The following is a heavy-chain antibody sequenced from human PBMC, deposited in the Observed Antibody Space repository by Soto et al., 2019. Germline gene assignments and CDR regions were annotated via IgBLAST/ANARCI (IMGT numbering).Heavy chain of an antibody. Sequence: SDTMSLTCTVSGGCISSEDYYWSWIRQPPGKGLEWIGHIYYSGGTYYNPSLKSRLTISVDTSKNQFSLKLSSVSAADTAVYFCAGDRSNSPDYFDFWGQGTLVTVSS. CDR2: IYYSGGT. CDR3: AGDRSNSPDYFDF. V-gene: IGHV4-30-4*02. D-gene: IGHD6-6*01. J-gene: IGHJ4*02. CDR1: GGCISSEDYY.